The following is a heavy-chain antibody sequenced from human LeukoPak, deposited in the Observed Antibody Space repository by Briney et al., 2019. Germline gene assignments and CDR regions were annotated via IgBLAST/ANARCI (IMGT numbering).Heavy chain of an antibody. J-gene: IGHJ4*02. CDR3: ARHSSSNSYTPFDY. D-gene: IGHD2-2*02. CDR2: IYYSGST. V-gene: IGHV4-39*01. CDR1: GRSFSIYY. Sequence: AETLSLTCNVSGRSFSIYYWGWIRQPPGKRLEWIGSIYYSGSTYYNPSLESRVTISVDTSKNQFSLKLSSVTAADTALYYCARHSSSNSYTPFDYWGQGTLVTVSS.